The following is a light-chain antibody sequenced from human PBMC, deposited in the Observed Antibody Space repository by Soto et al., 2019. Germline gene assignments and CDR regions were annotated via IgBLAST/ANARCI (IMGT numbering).Light chain of an antibody. Sequence: QSVLTQPPSVSAAPGQKVTISCSGSSSNIGKNFVSWYQHLPGTAPKLLIFDDNRRPSGIPDRFSGSKSGTSATLGITGLQTGDEADYYCVTWDRSLSEGVFGGGTKVTVL. CDR2: DDN. V-gene: IGLV1-51*01. J-gene: IGLJ3*02. CDR1: SSNIGKNF. CDR3: VTWDRSLSEGV.